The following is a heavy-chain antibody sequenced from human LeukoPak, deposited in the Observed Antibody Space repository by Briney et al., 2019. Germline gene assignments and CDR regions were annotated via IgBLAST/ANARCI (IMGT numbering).Heavy chain of an antibody. CDR1: GYTPTELS. Sequence: ASVKVSCKVSGYTPTELSMHWVRQAPGKGLEWMGGFDPEDGETIYAQKFQGRVTMTEDTSTDTAYMELSSLRSEDTAVYYCATGSMITFGGVIQLDYWGQGTLVTVSS. D-gene: IGHD3-16*01. CDR2: FDPEDGET. CDR3: ATGSMITFGGVIQLDY. J-gene: IGHJ4*02. V-gene: IGHV1-24*01.